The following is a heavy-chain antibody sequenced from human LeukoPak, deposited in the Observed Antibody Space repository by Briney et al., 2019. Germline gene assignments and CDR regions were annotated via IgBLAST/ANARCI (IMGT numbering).Heavy chain of an antibody. CDR1: GFTFSSYA. CDR3: AKGPTFLTMVRNDY. V-gene: IGHV3-23*01. J-gene: IGHJ4*02. CDR2: ISGSGGST. Sequence: GGSLRLSRAASGFTFSSYAMSWVRQAPGKGLEWVSAISGSGGSTYYADSVKGRFTISRDNSKNTLYLQMNSLRAEDTAVYYCAKGPTFLTMVRNDYWGQGTLVTVSS. D-gene: IGHD3-10*01.